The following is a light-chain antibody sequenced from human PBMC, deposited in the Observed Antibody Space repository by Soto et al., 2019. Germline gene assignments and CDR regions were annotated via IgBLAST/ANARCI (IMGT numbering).Light chain of an antibody. J-gene: IGKJ1*01. CDR1: QSVGSN. CDR2: GAS. V-gene: IGKV3-15*01. CDR3: QQYNNRPPWT. Sequence: EIVMTQSPATLSVSPGERATLSCRASQSVGSNLAWYQQKPGQAPRLLMYGASTRATGVPARFSDSGSGAEFTLTISSLQSEDFAVYYCQQYNNRPPWTFRQGTKVEIE.